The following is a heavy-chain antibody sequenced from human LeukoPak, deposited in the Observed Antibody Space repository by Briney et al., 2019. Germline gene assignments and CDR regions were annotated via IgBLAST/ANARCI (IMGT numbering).Heavy chain of an antibody. Sequence: SETLCLTCTVSGGSISSYYWSWIRQPAGKGLEWIGRIYSTGSTNYNPSLKSRVTMSVDTSKNQFSLRLRSVTAADTAVYYCARQIASAGTAGFDFWGQGALVTVSS. V-gene: IGHV4-4*07. J-gene: IGHJ4*02. D-gene: IGHD6-13*01. CDR2: IYSTGST. CDR1: GGSISSYY. CDR3: ARQIASAGTAGFDF.